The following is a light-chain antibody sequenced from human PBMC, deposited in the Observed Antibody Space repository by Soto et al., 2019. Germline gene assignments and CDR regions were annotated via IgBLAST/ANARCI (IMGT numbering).Light chain of an antibody. CDR1: QGISSY. CDR3: QQYYSYPS. CDR2: AAS. V-gene: IGKV1-8*01. J-gene: IGKJ2*01. Sequence: AIRMTQSPSSFSASTGDRVTITCRASQGISSYLAWYQQKPGKAPKLLIYAASTLQSGVPSRFSGSGSGTDFTLTISCLQSEDFATYYCQQYYSYPSFGRGTKLEIK.